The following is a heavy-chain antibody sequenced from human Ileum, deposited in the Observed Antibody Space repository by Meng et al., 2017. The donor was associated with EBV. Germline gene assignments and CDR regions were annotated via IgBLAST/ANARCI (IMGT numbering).Heavy chain of an antibody. CDR3: ARSSPIVRGLDY. V-gene: IGHV4-4*01. CDR2: VYHDGAT. D-gene: IGHD3-10*01. CDR1: DDSVSGSDW. Sequence: RQEAGPGLVHPPGTLALTCAVSDDSVSGSDWWSWVRQPPGKGLEWIGEVYHDGATNYHPSLKSRVTISLDKSKNEVNLHLNSLTAADTAVYFCARSSPIVRGLDYWGQGTLVTVSS. J-gene: IGHJ4*02.